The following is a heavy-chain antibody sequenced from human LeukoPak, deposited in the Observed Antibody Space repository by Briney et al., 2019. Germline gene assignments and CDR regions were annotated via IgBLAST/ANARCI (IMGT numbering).Heavy chain of an antibody. CDR3: ARGEDAYKQGY. V-gene: IGHV4-34*01. CDR1: GGSFSGYY. D-gene: IGHD5-24*01. CDR2: IHPSGSA. Sequence: SETLSLTCAVYGGSFSGYYWNWIRQPPGKGLEWIGEIHPSGSAHYNPSLKSRLTISVDTSKNQFSLSLNSVTAADTAVYYCARGEDAYKQGYWDQGTLVTVSS. J-gene: IGHJ4*02.